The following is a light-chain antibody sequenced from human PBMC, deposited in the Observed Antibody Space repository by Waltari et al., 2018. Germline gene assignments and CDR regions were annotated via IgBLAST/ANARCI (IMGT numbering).Light chain of an antibody. J-gene: IGLJ3*02. Sequence: NFVLTQPHSVSASPGKTVTIPCTGSSGSIASHFVQWSRQRPGRAPTTVIYEDGRRPSGVPDRFSGSIDRSSNSASLTISGLKTEDEGDYYCHSYVDPHHVFGGGTKLTVL. CDR1: SGSIASHF. CDR2: EDG. CDR3: HSYVDPHHV. V-gene: IGLV6-57*02.